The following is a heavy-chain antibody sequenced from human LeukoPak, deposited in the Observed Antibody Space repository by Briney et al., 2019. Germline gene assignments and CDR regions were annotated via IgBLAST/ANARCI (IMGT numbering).Heavy chain of an antibody. D-gene: IGHD5-12*01. CDR3: AREKKSGYDSGMVDWFDP. V-gene: IGHV4-61*02. Sequence: PSETLSLTCTVSGGSISSGSYYWSWIRQPAGKGLEWIWRIYTSGSTNYNPSLKSRDTISVDTSKNQFSLKLSSVTAADTAVYYCAREKKSGYDSGMVDWFDPWGQGTLVTVSS. J-gene: IGHJ5*02. CDR1: GGSISSGSYY. CDR2: IYTSGST.